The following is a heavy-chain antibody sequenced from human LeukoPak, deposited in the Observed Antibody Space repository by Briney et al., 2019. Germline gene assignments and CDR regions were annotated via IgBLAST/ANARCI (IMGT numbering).Heavy chain of an antibody. Sequence: SETLSLTCTVSGGSINTSDYYWGWIRQPPGKGLEWIGSIYYSGSTYYNPSLKSRVTISVDTSKNQFSLKLSSVTAADTAVYYCARSYSSGWHYYYYYMDVWGKGTTVTVSS. D-gene: IGHD6-19*01. CDR3: ARSYSSGWHYYYYYMDV. J-gene: IGHJ6*03. CDR2: IYYSGST. CDR1: GGSINTSDYY. V-gene: IGHV4-39*07.